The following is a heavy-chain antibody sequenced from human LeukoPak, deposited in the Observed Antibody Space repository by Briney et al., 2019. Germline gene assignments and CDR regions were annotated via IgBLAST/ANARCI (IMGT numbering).Heavy chain of an antibody. J-gene: IGHJ4*02. CDR2: ISSSSSYI. D-gene: IGHD3-9*01. CDR1: GFTFSSYC. V-gene: IGHV3-21*01. CDR3: AREPLIYDILTGYYLGYYFDY. Sequence: GGSLRLSCAASGFTFSSYCMNWVRQAPGKGLEWVSSISSSSSYIYYADSVKGRFTISRDNAKNSLYLQMNSLRAEDTTVYYCAREPLIYDILTGYYLGYYFDYWGQGTLVTVSS.